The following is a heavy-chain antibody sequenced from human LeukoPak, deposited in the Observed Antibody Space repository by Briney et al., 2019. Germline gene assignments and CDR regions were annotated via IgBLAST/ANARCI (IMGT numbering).Heavy chain of an antibody. D-gene: IGHD3-22*01. CDR2: IYYSGST. Sequence: KASETLSLTCTVSGGSISSYYWSWIRQPPGKGLEWIGYIYYSGSTNYNPSLKSRVTISVDTSKNQFSLKLSSVTAADTAVYYCARVDMIVVPRGAFDIWGQGTMVTVSS. CDR1: GGSISSYY. J-gene: IGHJ3*02. V-gene: IGHV4-59*01. CDR3: ARVDMIVVPRGAFDI.